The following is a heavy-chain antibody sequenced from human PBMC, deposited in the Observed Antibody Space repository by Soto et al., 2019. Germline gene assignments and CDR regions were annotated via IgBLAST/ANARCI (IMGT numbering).Heavy chain of an antibody. J-gene: IGHJ5*02. D-gene: IGHD5-18*01. CDR1: GYKFSTYW. Sequence: GESLKISCQGPGYKFSTYWIAWVRQMPGKGREWMWINYPDDSDTRYSPSSKGHVTMSADKYISTADLQWSSRKASDTALYYCARQQSAVVTAPIVHWGQGTLVTVSS. V-gene: IGHV5-51*01. CDR3: ARQQSAVVTAPIVH. CDR2: NYPDDSDT.